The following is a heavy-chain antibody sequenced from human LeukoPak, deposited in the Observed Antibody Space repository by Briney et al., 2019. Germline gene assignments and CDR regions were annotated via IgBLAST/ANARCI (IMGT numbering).Heavy chain of an antibody. CDR1: GFTFNYYW. CDR3: ARVRKLRTRGVMDPLDY. J-gene: IGHJ4*02. V-gene: IGHV3-7*01. CDR2: IQQDGSEK. Sequence: GGSLRLSCAASGFTFNYYWPTWVRQAPGKGLEWVANIQQDGSEKYYVDSVKGRFIISRDNAKNSLYLQMNSLRAEDTAVYYCARVRKLRTRGVMDPLDYWGQGTLVTVSS. D-gene: IGHD3-10*01.